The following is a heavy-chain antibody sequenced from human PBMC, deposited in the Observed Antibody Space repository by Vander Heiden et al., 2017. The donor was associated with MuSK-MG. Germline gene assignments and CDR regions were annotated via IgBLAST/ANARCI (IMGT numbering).Heavy chain of an antibody. CDR1: GFTFNDYA. D-gene: IGHD6-19*01. J-gene: IGHJ4*02. V-gene: IGHV3-9*03. CDR3: VKSIGAAVDGNYFDY. CDR2: ISWNSRTA. Sequence: EVHLVESGGTLVQPGGSLRLSCAVPGFTFNDYAMHWVRQAPGKGLQWVSGISWNSRTAAYEDSVKGRFTISRDNAKNSLYLQMNSLRADDMALYYCVKSIGAAVDGNYFDYWGQGTLVTVSS.